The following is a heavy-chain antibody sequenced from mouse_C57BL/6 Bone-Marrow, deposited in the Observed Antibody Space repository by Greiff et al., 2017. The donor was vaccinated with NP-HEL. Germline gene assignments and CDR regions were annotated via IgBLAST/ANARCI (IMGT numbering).Heavy chain of an antibody. V-gene: IGHV5-15*01. D-gene: IGHD1-1*01. Sequence: VQLVESGGGLVQPGGSLKLSCAASGFTFSDYGMAWVRQAPRKGPEWVAFISNLAYSIYYADTVTGRFTISRENAKNTLYLEMSSLRSEDTAMYYCARNSLSYYGSSPPYAMDYWGQGTSVTVSS. CDR3: ARNSLSYYGSSPPYAMDY. CDR2: ISNLAYSI. J-gene: IGHJ4*01. CDR1: GFTFSDYG.